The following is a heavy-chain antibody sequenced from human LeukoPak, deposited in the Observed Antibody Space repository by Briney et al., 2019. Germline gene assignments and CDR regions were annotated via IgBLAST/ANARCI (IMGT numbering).Heavy chain of an antibody. Sequence: SETLSLTCTVSGGSISSYYWSWIRQPAGKGLEWIGRFYISGSTNYNPSLKSRVTMSVDTSKNQFSLKLSSVTAADTAVYYCASSQIGVRGVILFDYWGQGTLVTVSS. CDR3: ASSQIGVRGVILFDY. CDR1: GGSISSYY. D-gene: IGHD3-10*01. V-gene: IGHV4-4*07. CDR2: FYISGST. J-gene: IGHJ4*02.